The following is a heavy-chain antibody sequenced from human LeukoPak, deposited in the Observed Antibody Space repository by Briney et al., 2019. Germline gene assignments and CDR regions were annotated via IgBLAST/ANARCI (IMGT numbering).Heavy chain of an antibody. Sequence: PSETLSLTCAVYGGSFSGYYWSWIRQPPGKGLEWIGEINHSGSTNYNPSLKSRVTISVDTSKNQFSLKLSSVTAADTAVYYCARVFYDFWSGPSWFDPWGQGTLVTVSS. CDR1: GGSFSGYY. CDR3: ARVFYDFWSGPSWFDP. V-gene: IGHV4-34*01. CDR2: INHSGST. J-gene: IGHJ5*02. D-gene: IGHD3-3*01.